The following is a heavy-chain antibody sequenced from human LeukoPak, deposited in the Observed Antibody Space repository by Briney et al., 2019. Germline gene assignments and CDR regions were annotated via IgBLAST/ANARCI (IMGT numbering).Heavy chain of an antibody. D-gene: IGHD3-16*01. CDR3: AKRGIVIRVILVGFHKEAYYFDS. CDR1: GITLSNYG. Sequence: PGGSLRLSCAVSGITLSNYGMSWVRQAPGKGLEWVAGISDSGGRTNYADSVKGRFTISRDNPKNTLYLQMNRLRVEDTAVYFCAKRGIVIRVILVGFHKEAYYFDSWGQGALVTVSS. CDR2: ISDSGGRT. J-gene: IGHJ4*02. V-gene: IGHV3-23*01.